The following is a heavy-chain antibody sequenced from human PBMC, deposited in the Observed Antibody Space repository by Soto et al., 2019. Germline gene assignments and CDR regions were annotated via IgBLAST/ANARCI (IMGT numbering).Heavy chain of an antibody. CDR3: ANGARQLLYDAWYYSYGMDV. J-gene: IGHJ6*02. D-gene: IGHD2-2*02. CDR2: IKEDGSAA. Sequence: PGGSLRLSCVASEFSISPYWMSWVRQAPGKGLEWVANIKEDGSAARYVDSARDRFLISRDNTKNSLYPQMHSLRAEDTAVYYCANGARQLLYDAWYYSYGMDVWGQGTTVTVSS. V-gene: IGHV3-7*01. CDR1: EFSISPYW.